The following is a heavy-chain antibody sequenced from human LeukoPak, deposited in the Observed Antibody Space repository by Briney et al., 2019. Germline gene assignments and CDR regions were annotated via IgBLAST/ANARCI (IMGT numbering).Heavy chain of an antibody. V-gene: IGHV3-30*02. J-gene: IGHJ4*02. Sequence: GGSLRLACTASGFTFSNSGMHWVRQAPGKGLEWVAFIRYDGSNEFYVDSVKGRFTISRDNSMNTLNLQMSSLRPEDTAVYYCAREERWLQFLGYWGQGTLVTVSS. CDR1: GFTFSNSG. CDR2: IRYDGSNE. CDR3: AREERWLQFLGY. D-gene: IGHD5-24*01.